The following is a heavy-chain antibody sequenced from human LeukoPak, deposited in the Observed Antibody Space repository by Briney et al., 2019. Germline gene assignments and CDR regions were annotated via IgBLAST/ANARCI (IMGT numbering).Heavy chain of an antibody. Sequence: GESLKISCQASGYSFTTYWIGWVRQMPGKGLEWMGVIYPDDSDTRYSPSFQGLVTISADKSIGTAYLLWSSLKASDSAIYYCARKGKADFRTIDYWGQGTLLTVSS. V-gene: IGHV5-51*01. J-gene: IGHJ4*02. D-gene: IGHD1-14*01. CDR1: GYSFTTYW. CDR2: IYPDDSDT. CDR3: ARKGKADFRTIDY.